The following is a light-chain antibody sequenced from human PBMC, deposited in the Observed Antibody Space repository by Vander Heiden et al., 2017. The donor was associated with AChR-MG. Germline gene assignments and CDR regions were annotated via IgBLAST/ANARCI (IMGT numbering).Light chain of an antibody. CDR1: QSVSSN. CDR2: GAS. Sequence: EILMTQSPATLSVSPGDRATLSCRASQSVSSNLAWYQQKPGQAPRLVIYGASTRATGIPARFSGSGSGTEFTLTISSLQSEDFAVYYCQQYNNWPPYPFGQGTKLEIK. V-gene: IGKV3-15*01. CDR3: QQYNNWPPYP. J-gene: IGKJ2*01.